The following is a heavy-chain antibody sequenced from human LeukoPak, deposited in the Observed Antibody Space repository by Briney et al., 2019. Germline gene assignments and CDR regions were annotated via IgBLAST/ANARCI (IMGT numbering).Heavy chain of an antibody. D-gene: IGHD2-15*01. V-gene: IGHV4-39*07. J-gene: IGHJ4*02. CDR3: ARTMYGGYCTGGTCATLDY. CDR2: IYYSGST. Sequence: SETLSLTSTVSSCSISRSSYYRGWIRQPPGKGREWIGSIYYSGSTYYNPSLKSLVTITVATSKDQFSMKLSSVTATDTAVYYCARTMYGGYCTGGTCATLDYWGQGTLVTVSS. CDR1: SCSISRSSYY.